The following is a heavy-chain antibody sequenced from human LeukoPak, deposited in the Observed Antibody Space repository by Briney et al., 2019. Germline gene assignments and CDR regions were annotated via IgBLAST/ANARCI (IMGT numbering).Heavy chain of an antibody. CDR1: GGSFSGYY. D-gene: IGHD3-10*01. CDR2: INHSGST. V-gene: IGHV4-34*01. CDR3: ARRRMVRGVKWFDP. Sequence: SETLSLTCAVYGGSFSGYYWSWIRQPPGKGPEGIGEINHSGSTNYNPSLKSRVTISVDTPKHQFSLKLSSVTAADTAVYYCARRRMVRGVKWFDPWGQGTLVTVSS. J-gene: IGHJ5*02.